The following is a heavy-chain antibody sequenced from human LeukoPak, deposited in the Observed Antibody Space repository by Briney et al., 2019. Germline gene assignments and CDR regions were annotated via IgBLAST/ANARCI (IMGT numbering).Heavy chain of an antibody. J-gene: IGHJ4*02. CDR2: ISGSGGST. D-gene: IGHD3-22*01. Sequence: PGGSLRLSCAASGFTFSSYAMSWVRQAPGKGLEWVSAISGSGGSTYYADSVKGRFTISRDNSKNTLYLQMNSLRAEDTAVYYCASGYDSSGYYFDYWGQGTLVTVSS. V-gene: IGHV3-23*01. CDR1: GFTFSSYA. CDR3: ASGYDSSGYYFDY.